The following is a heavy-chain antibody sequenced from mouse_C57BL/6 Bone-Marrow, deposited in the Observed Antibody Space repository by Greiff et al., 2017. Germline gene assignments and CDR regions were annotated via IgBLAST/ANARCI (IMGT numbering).Heavy chain of an antibody. J-gene: IGHJ4*01. V-gene: IGHV5-6*01. Sequence: EVMLVESGGDLVKPGGSLKLSCAASGFTFSSYGMSWVRRTPDKRLEWVATISSGGSYTSYPDSVKGRFTISRDNAKNTLYLQMSSLKSEDTAMYYCARTPTTVGYAMDYWGQGTSVTVSS. CDR3: ARTPTTVGYAMDY. CDR2: ISSGGSYT. CDR1: GFTFSSYG. D-gene: IGHD1-1*01.